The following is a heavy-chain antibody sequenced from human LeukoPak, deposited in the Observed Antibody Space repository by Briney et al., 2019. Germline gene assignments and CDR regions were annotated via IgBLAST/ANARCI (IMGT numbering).Heavy chain of an antibody. CDR2: IWYDGSNK. CDR1: GFTFSSYG. Sequence: GGSLRLSCAASGFTFSSYGMHWVRQAQGKGLEWVAVIWYDGSNKYYADSVKGRFTISRDNSKNTLYLQMNSLRAEDTAVYYCARDQGYFDYWGQGTLVTVSS. V-gene: IGHV3-33*01. J-gene: IGHJ4*02. CDR3: ARDQGYFDY.